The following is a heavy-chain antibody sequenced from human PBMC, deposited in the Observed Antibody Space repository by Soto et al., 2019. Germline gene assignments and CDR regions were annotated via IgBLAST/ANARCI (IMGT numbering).Heavy chain of an antibody. CDR1: SGSISSRKW. Sequence: QVQLQESGPGLVKPSGTLSLTCAVSSGSISSRKWWSWVRQPPGKGLEWIGEIYHSGSTNYNPSLKSRVSISVDTSKNQFSLKLSSVTAADTAVYFCARVENYGENPVGWFDPWGQGTLVIVSS. J-gene: IGHJ5*02. CDR3: ARVENYGENPVGWFDP. CDR2: IYHSGST. D-gene: IGHD4-17*01. V-gene: IGHV4-4*02.